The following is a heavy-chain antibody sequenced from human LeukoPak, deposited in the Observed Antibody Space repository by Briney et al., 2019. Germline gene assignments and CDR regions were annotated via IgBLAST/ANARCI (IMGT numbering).Heavy chain of an antibody. J-gene: IGHJ4*02. Sequence: ASVKVSCKASGGTFSSYAISWVRQAPGQGLEWMGWINPNSGGTNYAQKFQGRVTMTRDTSISTAYMELSRLRSDDTAVYYCASSWFGELAPDYWGQGTLVTVSS. CDR3: ASSWFGELAPDY. D-gene: IGHD3-10*01. V-gene: IGHV1-2*02. CDR2: INPNSGGT. CDR1: GGTFSSYA.